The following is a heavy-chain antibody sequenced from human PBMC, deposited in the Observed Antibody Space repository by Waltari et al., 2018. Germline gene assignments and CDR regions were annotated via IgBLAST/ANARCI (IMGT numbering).Heavy chain of an antibody. CDR2: IWYDGSNK. Sequence: QVQLVESGGGVVQPGRSLRLSCAASGFTFSSYGMHWVRQAPGKGLEWVAVIWYDGSNKYYADAVKGRFTISRDNSKNTLYLQMNSLRAEDTAMYYCAKGGDRHYGSGTDFDYWGQGTLVTVSS. CDR3: AKGGDRHYGSGTDFDY. D-gene: IGHD3-10*01. J-gene: IGHJ4*02. CDR1: GFTFSSYG. V-gene: IGHV3-30*18.